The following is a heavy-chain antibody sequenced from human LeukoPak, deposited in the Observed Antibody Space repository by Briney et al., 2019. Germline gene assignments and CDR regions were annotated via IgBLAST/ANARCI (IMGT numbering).Heavy chain of an antibody. CDR2: ISSGSDYI. CDR3: ARAYSSGWYAGDY. Sequence: GGSPRLSCVASGFTFSSYAMNWVRQAPGKGLEWVSSISSGSDYIYYADSVKGRFTISRDNAKNSLYLQMNSLRAEDTAVYYCARAYSSGWYAGDYWGQGTLVTVSS. CDR1: GFTFSSYA. D-gene: IGHD6-19*01. V-gene: IGHV3-21*01. J-gene: IGHJ4*02.